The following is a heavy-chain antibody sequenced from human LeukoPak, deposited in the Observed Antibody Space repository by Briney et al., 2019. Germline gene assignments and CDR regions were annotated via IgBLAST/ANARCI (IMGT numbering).Heavy chain of an antibody. CDR1: GGSINSHSYY. J-gene: IGHJ4*02. CDR2: VYYDGTS. CDR3: VRHISTNTGYLDS. Sequence: KPSETLSLTCTVSGGSINSHSYYWGWIRQPPGKGLEWIGSVYYDGTSYSNPSLKSRAAVFVDTSRDQFSLDLSFVTAADTALYSCVRHISTNTGYLDSCGPGILVSVSS. V-gene: IGHV4-39*01. D-gene: IGHD5-24*01.